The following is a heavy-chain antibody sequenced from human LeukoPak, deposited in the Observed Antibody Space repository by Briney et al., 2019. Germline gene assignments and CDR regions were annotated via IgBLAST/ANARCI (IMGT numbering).Heavy chain of an antibody. CDR1: GLTFSNYG. D-gene: IGHD1-26*01. CDR2: ISGSGGNT. Sequence: GGSLRLSCAAPGLTFSNYGMSWVRQAPGKGLEWVSAISGSGGNTYYADSVKGRFTISRDNSKNTLCLQMNSLRAEDTAVYYCAKDDGGSYYIYYYYMDVWGKGTTVTISS. V-gene: IGHV3-23*01. J-gene: IGHJ6*03. CDR3: AKDDGGSYYIYYYYMDV.